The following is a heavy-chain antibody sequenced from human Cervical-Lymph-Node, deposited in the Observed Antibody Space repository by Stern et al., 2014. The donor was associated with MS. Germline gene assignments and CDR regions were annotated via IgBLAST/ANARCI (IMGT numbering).Heavy chain of an antibody. CDR1: GYTFTNFY. J-gene: IGHJ6*02. CDR3: ARFFVYGMDV. CDR2: INPNSGDS. V-gene: IGHV1-2*06. Sequence: QVQLMQSGAEVKKPGASVKVSCKASGYTFTNFYLHWVRQAPGQGLEWMGRINPNSGDSNFAQRFQGRVTLTRDTSINTAYMELRRLRYDDTAVYYCARFFVYGMDVWGQGTTVTVAS.